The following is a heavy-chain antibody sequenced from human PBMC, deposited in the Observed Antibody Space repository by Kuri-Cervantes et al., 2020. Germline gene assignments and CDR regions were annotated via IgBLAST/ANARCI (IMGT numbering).Heavy chain of an antibody. D-gene: IGHD6-6*01. J-gene: IGHJ4*02. V-gene: IGHV3-11*01. CDR1: GFTFSDYY. CDR2: ISSSGSTI. CDR3: ARSTGDSSSTFFDY. Sequence: GESLKISCAASGFTFSDYYMSWIRQAPGKGLEWVSYISSSGSTIYYADSVKGRFTISRDNAKNSLYLQMNSLRAEDTAVYYCARSTGDSSSTFFDYWGQGTLVTVSS.